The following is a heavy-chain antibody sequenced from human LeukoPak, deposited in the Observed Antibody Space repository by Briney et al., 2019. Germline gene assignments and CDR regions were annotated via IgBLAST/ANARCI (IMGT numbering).Heavy chain of an antibody. CDR3: ARSPPLYGDYAQYYSDE. V-gene: IGHV4-59*08. J-gene: IGHJ4*02. CDR2: IHYSGST. CDR1: GGSISTYY. D-gene: IGHD4-17*01. Sequence: SETLSLTCTVSGGSISTYYWNWIRQPPGKGLEWIGHIHYSGSTNYKSSLKSRVIISVDTSKNQFSLKLSSVTAADTAVYYCARSPPLYGDYAQYYSDEWGQGTLVTVSS.